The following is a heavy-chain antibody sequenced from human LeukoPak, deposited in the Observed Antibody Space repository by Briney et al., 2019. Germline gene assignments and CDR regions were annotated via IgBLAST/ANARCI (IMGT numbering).Heavy chain of an antibody. CDR2: IYHSGST. D-gene: IGHD3-9*01. J-gene: IGHJ4*02. Sequence: SETLSLTCAVSGGSISSGGYSWSWIRQPPGKGLEWIGYIYHSGSTYYNPSLKSRVTISVDRSKNQFSLKLSSVTAADTAVYYCATIRYFDWLTFDYWGQGTLVTVSS. CDR1: GGSISSGGYS. CDR3: ATIRYFDWLTFDY. V-gene: IGHV4-30-2*02.